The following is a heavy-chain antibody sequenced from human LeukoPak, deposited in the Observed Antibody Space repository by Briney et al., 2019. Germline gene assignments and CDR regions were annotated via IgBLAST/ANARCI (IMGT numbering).Heavy chain of an antibody. J-gene: IGHJ5*02. V-gene: IGHV4-59*01. Sequence: SETLSLTCTVSGGSISSYYWSWIRQPPGKGLEWIGYIYYSGSTNYNPSLKSRVTISVDTSKNQFSLKLSSVTAADTAVYYCARGGCSSTSCYENWFDPWGQGTLVTVSS. CDR1: GGSISSYY. CDR3: ARGGCSSTSCYENWFDP. D-gene: IGHD2-2*01. CDR2: IYYSGST.